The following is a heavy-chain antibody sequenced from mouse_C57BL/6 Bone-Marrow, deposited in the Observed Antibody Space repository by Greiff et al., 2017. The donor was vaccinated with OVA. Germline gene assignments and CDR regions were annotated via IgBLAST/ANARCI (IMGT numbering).Heavy chain of an antibody. J-gene: IGHJ2*01. V-gene: IGHV1-62-2*01. CDR3: ARHEEYGNYDSLCYFDY. CDR1: GYTFTEYT. D-gene: IGHD2-10*02. CDR2: FYHGSGSI. Sequence: QVQLQQSGAELVKPGASVKLSCKASGYTFTEYTIHWVKQRSGQGLEWIGWFYHGSGSIKYNEKLKEKANLTADQSSSTVYMELSRLTSVDSAVYFCARHEEYGNYDSLCYFDYWGQGTTLTVSS.